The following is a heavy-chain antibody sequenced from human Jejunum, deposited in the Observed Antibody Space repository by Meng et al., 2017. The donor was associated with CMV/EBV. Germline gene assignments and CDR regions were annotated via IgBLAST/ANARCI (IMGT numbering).Heavy chain of an antibody. D-gene: IGHD2-15*01. CDR2: ISSDGSNK. V-gene: IGHV3-30-3*01. CDR3: ARDRLVVVAASYYFDY. CDR1: GFTFSSYA. J-gene: IGHJ4*02. Sequence: GFTFSSYAMHWDRQAPSKGLEWVAVISSDGSNKYYADSVKGRFTISRDNYKNTLYLQMNSLRAEDTAVYYCARDRLVVVAASYYFDYWGQGTLVTVSS.